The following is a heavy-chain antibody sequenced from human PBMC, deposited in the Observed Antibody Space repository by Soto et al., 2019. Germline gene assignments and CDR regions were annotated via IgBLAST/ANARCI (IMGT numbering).Heavy chain of an antibody. V-gene: IGHV1-46*01. J-gene: IGHJ6*02. D-gene: IGHD2-2*01. CDR3: ARDHIVVVPAAPTEKYYYYGMDV. Sequence: ASVNVSCKASGYTFTSYYMHWVRQAPGQGLEWMGIINPSGGSTSYAQKFQGRVTMTRDTSTSTVYMELSSLRSEDTAVYYCARDHIVVVPAAPTEKYYYYGMDVWGQGTTVTVSS. CDR1: GYTFTSYY. CDR2: INPSGGST.